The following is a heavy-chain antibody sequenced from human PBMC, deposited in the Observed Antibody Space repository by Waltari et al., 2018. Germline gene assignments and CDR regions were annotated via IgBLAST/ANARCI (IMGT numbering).Heavy chain of an antibody. CDR2: IYYSGST. CDR1: GGSISSSSYY. J-gene: IGHJ4*02. Sequence: QLQLQESGPGLVKPSETLSLTCTVSGGSISSSSYYWGWIRQPPGKGLEWIGSIYYSGSTYYNPSLKSRVTISVDTSKNQFSLKLSSVTAADTAVYYCAREYYDFWSGYLRGFDYWGQGTLVTVSS. CDR3: AREYYDFWSGYLRGFDY. D-gene: IGHD3-3*01. V-gene: IGHV4-39*07.